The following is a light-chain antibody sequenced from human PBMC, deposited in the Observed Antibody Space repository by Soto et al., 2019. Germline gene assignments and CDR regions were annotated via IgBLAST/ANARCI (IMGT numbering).Light chain of an antibody. CDR1: SSNIGAGYD. V-gene: IGLV1-40*01. CDR2: GNS. Sequence: QSVLTQPPSVSGAPGQRVTISCTGSSSNIGAGYDVHWYQQLPGTAPKLLIYGNSNRPSGVPDRFSGSKSGTSASLAITGLQAEDEAYYYCQSYDSSLSGVVFGTGTKLTVL. J-gene: IGLJ1*01. CDR3: QSYDSSLSGVV.